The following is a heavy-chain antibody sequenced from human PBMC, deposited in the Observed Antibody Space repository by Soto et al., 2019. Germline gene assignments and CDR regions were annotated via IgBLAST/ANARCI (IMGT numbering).Heavy chain of an antibody. Sequence: QVQLVQSGAEVKKPGASVKVSCKASGYTFTSYGISWVRQAPGQGLEWMGWINPYNGNTNYAQKRQARITSTTDTPTNTAYMELRSLRSDDPAVYTCARDWFGVDYWGKGTLVTVSS. J-gene: IGHJ4*02. CDR1: GYTFTSYG. CDR2: INPYNGNT. V-gene: IGHV1-18*01. D-gene: IGHD3-16*01. CDR3: ARDWFGVDY.